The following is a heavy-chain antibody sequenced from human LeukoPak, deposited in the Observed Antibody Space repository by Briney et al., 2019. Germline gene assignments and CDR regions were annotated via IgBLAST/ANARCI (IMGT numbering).Heavy chain of an antibody. D-gene: IGHD1-26*01. CDR2: VSLTGET. V-gene: IGHV4/OR15-8*01. CDR1: GGSISSTTW. Sequence: PSETLSLTCGVSGGSISSTTWWSWVRQPPGQGLEWIGEVSLTGETNYNPSPNGRVTMSLDGPRNQLSLTLTSVTAADTAIYYCSRESGAFCPFGYCGQGTLVIVPP. J-gene: IGHJ4*02. CDR3: SRESGAFCPFGY.